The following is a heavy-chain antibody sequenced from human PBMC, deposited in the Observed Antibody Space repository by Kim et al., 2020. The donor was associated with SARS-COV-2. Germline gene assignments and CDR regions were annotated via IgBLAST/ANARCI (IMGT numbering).Heavy chain of an antibody. CDR1: GGSISSSNW. Sequence: SETLSLTCAVSGGSISSSNWWSWVRQPPGKGLEWIGAIYHSGSTNYNPSLKSRVTISVDKSKNQFSLKLSTVTAADTAVYYCARVNSSGWYGRYYYGMDVWGQGTTVTVSS. V-gene: IGHV4-4*02. CDR2: IYHSGST. CDR3: ARVNSSGWYGRYYYGMDV. J-gene: IGHJ6*02. D-gene: IGHD6-19*01.